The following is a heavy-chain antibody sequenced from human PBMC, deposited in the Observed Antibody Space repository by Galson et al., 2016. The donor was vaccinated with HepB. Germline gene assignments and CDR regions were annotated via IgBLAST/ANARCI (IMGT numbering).Heavy chain of an antibody. V-gene: IGHV3-23*01. CDR3: AKDRGFGSYRFGAFDI. CDR1: GFAFSSHA. CDR2: ISGGGDST. D-gene: IGHD1-26*01. J-gene: IGHJ3*02. Sequence: SLRLSCAASGFAFSSHAMSWARQAPGKGLEWVSFISGGGDSTYFAESVKGRFTISRDNSENTVYLQMNRLRAEDTAVYYCAKDRGFGSYRFGAFDIWGQGTMVTVSS.